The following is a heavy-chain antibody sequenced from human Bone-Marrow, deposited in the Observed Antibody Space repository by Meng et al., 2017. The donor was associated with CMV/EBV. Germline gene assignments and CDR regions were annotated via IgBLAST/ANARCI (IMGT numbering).Heavy chain of an antibody. Sequence: GESLKISCAASGFTFSNAWMSWVRQAPGKGLEWVGRIKSKTDGGTTDYAAPVKGRFTISRDDSKNTLCLQMNSLKTEDTAVYYCTTKDPWGSSWYVLPHYYYYGMDVWGQGTTVTFSS. CDR2: IKSKTDGGTT. CDR3: TTKDPWGSSWYVLPHYYYYGMDV. D-gene: IGHD6-13*01. CDR1: GFTFSNAW. V-gene: IGHV3-15*01. J-gene: IGHJ6*02.